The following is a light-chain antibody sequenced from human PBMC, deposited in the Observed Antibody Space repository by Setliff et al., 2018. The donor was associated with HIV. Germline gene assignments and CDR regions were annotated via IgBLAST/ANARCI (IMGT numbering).Light chain of an antibody. CDR1: QSVSLW. J-gene: IGKJ1*01. CDR3: QQYNSYSRT. V-gene: IGKV1-5*03. CDR2: KAS. Sequence: DIQMTQSPSTLSASVGDRVTITCRPSQSVSLWLAWYQQKPGKAPKLLIYKASILESGVPSRFSGSGSGTQFTLTISSLQPDDFATYYCQQYNSYSRTFGQGTKVDIK.